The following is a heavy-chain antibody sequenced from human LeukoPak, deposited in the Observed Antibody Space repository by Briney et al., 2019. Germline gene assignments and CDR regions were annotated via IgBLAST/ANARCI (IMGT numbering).Heavy chain of an antibody. CDR2: LKSSGDTT. V-gene: IGHV1-46*01. J-gene: IGHJ4*02. Sequence: GASVKVSCKTSGYTFTSYHMHWVRQAPGQGLEWVGILKSSGDTTVYAQKFQGRVTVTRGTSTSTVYMELSSLSSEDTALYYCVREEAHTYNFDFWGPGTLVTVSS. D-gene: IGHD5-18*01. CDR1: GYTFTSYH. CDR3: VREEAHTYNFDF.